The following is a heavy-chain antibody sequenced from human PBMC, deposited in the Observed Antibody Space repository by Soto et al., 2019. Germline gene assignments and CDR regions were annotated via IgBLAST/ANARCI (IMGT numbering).Heavy chain of an antibody. CDR1: GFTFDDYA. CDR2: ISWNSGTI. V-gene: IGHV3-9*01. J-gene: IGHJ6*02. D-gene: IGHD6-6*01. Sequence: PGASLRLSCAASGFTFDDYAMHWVRQAPGKGLEWVSGISWNSGTIGYAESVKGRFTVSRDNARNSLYLQMNSLRAEDTALYYCAKDWGTRTSSHWNYYGMHVWGHGTTVSVSS. CDR3: AKDWGTRTSSHWNYYGMHV.